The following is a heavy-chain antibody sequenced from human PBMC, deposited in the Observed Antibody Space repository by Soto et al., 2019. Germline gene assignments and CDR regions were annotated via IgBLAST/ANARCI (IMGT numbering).Heavy chain of an antibody. V-gene: IGHV4-31*03. Sequence: SETLSLTCTVSGGSIGSSGHYWSWIRQHPDKGLEWIGYIYYNGNTYSTPSLKSRVTISRDTSKNQFSLKLISVTAADTAVYYCARAVESRYFDHWGQGTLVTVSS. J-gene: IGHJ4*02. D-gene: IGHD3-3*01. CDR1: GGSIGSSGHY. CDR2: IYYNGNT. CDR3: ARAVESRYFDH.